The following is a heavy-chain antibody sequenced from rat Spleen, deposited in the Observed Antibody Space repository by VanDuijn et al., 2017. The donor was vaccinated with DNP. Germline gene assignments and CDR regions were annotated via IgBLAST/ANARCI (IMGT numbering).Heavy chain of an antibody. CDR2: IINSGGNT. CDR1: GFTFSNYD. D-gene: IGHD1-11*01. J-gene: IGHJ2*01. V-gene: IGHV5-25*01. CDR3: TRGRRTSSYYFDY. Sequence: EVQLVESGGGLVQPGRSMKLSCAASGFTFSNYDMAWVRQASTKGLEWIASIINSGGNTYYPASVKGRFTISRDNAKSTLYLQMNSLRSEDTATYYCTRGRRTSSYYFDYWGQGVMVTVSS.